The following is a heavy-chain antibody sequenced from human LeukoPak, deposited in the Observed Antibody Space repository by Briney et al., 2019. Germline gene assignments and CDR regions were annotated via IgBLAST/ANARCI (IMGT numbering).Heavy chain of an antibody. D-gene: IGHD3-10*01. V-gene: IGHV1-69*08. J-gene: IGHJ5*02. CDR3: AREWERRSDNWFGYNWFDH. Sequence: SVKVSCKASVGTFSSYIISWVRQAPGQGLEWMGRIIPILGRANYAQTFQGRVTITADKSTSTAYMELSSLRSEDTAVYYCAREWERRSDNWFGYNWFDHWGQGTLVTVPS. CDR1: VGTFSSYI. CDR2: IIPILGRA.